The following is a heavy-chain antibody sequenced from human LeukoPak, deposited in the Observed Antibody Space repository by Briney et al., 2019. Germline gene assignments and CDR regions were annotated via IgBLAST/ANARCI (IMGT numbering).Heavy chain of an antibody. J-gene: IGHJ4*02. CDR3: AKDRSSWYYPFDS. V-gene: IGHV3-23*01. Sequence: GGSLRLSCAASGFTFSSYAMSWVRQAPGKGLEWVSGISGGGGITYYADSVKGRFTMSRDNSKRTVYLQMNSLRAEDTAVYYCAKDRSSWYYPFDSWGQGTLVTVSS. CDR1: GFTFSSYA. CDR2: ISGGGGIT. D-gene: IGHD3-3*01.